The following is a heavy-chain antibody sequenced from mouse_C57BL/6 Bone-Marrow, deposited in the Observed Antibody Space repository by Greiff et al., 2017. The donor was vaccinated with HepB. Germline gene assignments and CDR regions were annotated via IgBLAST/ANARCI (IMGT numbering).Heavy chain of an antibody. Sequence: QVQLKESGAELVRPGASVKLSCKASGYTFTDYYINWVKQRPGQGLEWIARIYPGSGNTYYNEKFKVKATLTAEKSSSTAYMQLSSLTSEDSAVYFCARGGASDYGNYDWYFDVWGTGTTVTVSS. D-gene: IGHD2-1*01. CDR2: IYPGSGNT. V-gene: IGHV1-76*01. CDR1: GYTFTDYY. J-gene: IGHJ1*03. CDR3: ARGGASDYGNYDWYFDV.